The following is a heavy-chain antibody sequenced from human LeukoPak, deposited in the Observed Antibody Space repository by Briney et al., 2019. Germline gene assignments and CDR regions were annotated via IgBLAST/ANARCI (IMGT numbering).Heavy chain of an antibody. CDR2: IGTAGDT. CDR1: GFTFSSYD. V-gene: IGHV3-13*01. D-gene: IGHD6-13*01. J-gene: IGHJ6*02. Sequence: GGSLRLSCAASGFTFSSYDMHWVRQATAKGLEWVSAIGTAGDTYYPGSVKGRFTISRENAKNSLYLQMNSLRAGDTAVYYCARSMGISSSSRYYYYYGMDVWGQGTTVTVS. CDR3: ARSMGISSSSRYYYYYGMDV.